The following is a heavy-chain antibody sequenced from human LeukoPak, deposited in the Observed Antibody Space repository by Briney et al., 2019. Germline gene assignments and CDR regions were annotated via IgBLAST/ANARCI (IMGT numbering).Heavy chain of an antibody. Sequence: GGSLRLSCAASGFTFSNYWMHWVRQAPGEALMWVSRIKSDGSSTTYADSVKGRFTISRDNAKNTLYLQMNSLRAEDTAVYYCSRDSLSSCGGDCYSGLDVWGQGTTVTASS. CDR3: SRDSLSSCGGDCYSGLDV. CDR2: IKSDGSST. J-gene: IGHJ6*02. CDR1: GFTFSNYW. V-gene: IGHV3-74*01. D-gene: IGHD2-21*02.